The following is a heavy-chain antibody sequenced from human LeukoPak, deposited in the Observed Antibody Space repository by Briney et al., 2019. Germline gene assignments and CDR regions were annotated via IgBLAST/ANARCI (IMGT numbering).Heavy chain of an antibody. CDR3: ARAPYSYVFGAFDI. V-gene: IGHV1-69*04. D-gene: IGHD3/OR15-3a*01. CDR1: GGTFSTYA. Sequence: SVKLSCKASGGTFSTYAVSWVRQAPGQGLEWMGRIIPILDITNYAKTFHGRVTITADTSTHTAYMQPGSLPTEHTSEYFGARAPYSYVFGAFDIWGQGSMVAVSS. CDR2: IIPILDIT. J-gene: IGHJ3*02.